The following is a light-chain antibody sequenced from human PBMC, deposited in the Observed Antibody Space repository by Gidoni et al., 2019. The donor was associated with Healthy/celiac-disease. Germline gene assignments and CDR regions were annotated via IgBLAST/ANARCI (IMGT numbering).Light chain of an antibody. J-gene: IGKJ4*01. CDR2: AAS. CDR1: QSISSY. Sequence: DIKMTQSPSSLSASVGDRVTITCRASQSISSYLNWYQQKPGKAPKLLIYAASSLQSGVPSRFSGSGSGTDFTLTISSLQPEDFATYYCQQSYSTLGVTFGGGTKVEIK. CDR3: QQSYSTLGVT. V-gene: IGKV1-39*01.